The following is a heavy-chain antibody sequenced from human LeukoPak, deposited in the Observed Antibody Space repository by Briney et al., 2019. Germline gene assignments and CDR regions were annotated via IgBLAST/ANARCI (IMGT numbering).Heavy chain of an antibody. J-gene: IGHJ4*02. CDR2: IHSDGTST. CDR1: GFTFSSYW. CDR3: ARGGSSWLDY. V-gene: IGHV3-74*01. D-gene: IGHD6-13*01. Sequence: GGSLRLSCAASGFTFSSYWMHWVRHPPGEGLVWVSRIHSDGTSTNYADSVKGRFTISRDNAKNTLYLQMSSLRAEDTAVYYCARGGSSWLDYWGQGTLVTVSS.